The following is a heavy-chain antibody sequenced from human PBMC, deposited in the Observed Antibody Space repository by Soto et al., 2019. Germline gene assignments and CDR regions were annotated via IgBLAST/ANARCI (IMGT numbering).Heavy chain of an antibody. CDR1: GFTFSGSA. D-gene: IGHD3-3*01. J-gene: IGHJ3*02. CDR3: TRHENDFWSGTTTSRAFDI. Sequence: GGSLRLSCAASGFTFSGSAMHWVRQASGKGLEWVGRIRSKANSYATGYAASVKGRFTISRDDSKNTAYLQMNSLKTEDTAVYYCTRHENDFWSGTTTSRAFDIWGQGTMVTVSS. V-gene: IGHV3-73*01. CDR2: IRSKANSYAT.